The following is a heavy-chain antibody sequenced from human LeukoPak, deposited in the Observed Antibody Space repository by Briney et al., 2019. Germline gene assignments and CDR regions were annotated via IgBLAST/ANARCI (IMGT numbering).Heavy chain of an antibody. V-gene: IGHV4-61*02. CDR1: GGSISSGSYY. CDR3: ARITYYYDSSGPPYYYYYMDV. CDR2: IYTSGST. J-gene: IGHJ6*03. D-gene: IGHD3-22*01. Sequence: PSETLSLTCTVSGGSISSGSYYWSWIRQPAGKGLEWIGRIYTSGSTNYNPSLKSRVTISVDTSKNQFSLKLSSVTAADTAVYYCARITYYYDSSGPPYYYYYMDVWGKGTTVTISS.